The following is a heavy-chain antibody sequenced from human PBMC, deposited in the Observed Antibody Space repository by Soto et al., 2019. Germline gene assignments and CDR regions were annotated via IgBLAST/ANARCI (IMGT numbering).Heavy chain of an antibody. CDR2: IRGNGGST. CDR1: GFTFSTYA. J-gene: IGHJ4*02. V-gene: IGHV3-23*01. Sequence: GGSLRLSCAASGFTFSTYAMSWVRQAPGKGLEWVSGIRGNGGSTYYADSVKGRFTISRDNSKNTLYLQMNILRAEDTAVYYCAKALNFDFWSGFDYWGQGTLVTVSS. CDR3: AKALNFDFWSGFDY. D-gene: IGHD3-3*01.